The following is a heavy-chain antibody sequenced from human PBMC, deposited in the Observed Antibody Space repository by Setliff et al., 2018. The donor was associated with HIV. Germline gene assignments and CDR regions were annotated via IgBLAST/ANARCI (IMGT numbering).Heavy chain of an antibody. V-gene: IGHV1-18*01. D-gene: IGHD4-17*01. J-gene: IGHJ3*02. CDR3: AKDPSVTVTTI. CDR1: GYTFTAFG. CDR2: ISTYNGNT. Sequence: GASVKVSCKASGYTFTAFGMNWLRQAPGQGPERMGWISTYNGNTNYAQKFQGRVTMTTDTSTSTVYMELRSLRSDDTAVYYCAKDPSVTVTTIWGQGTMVTVSS.